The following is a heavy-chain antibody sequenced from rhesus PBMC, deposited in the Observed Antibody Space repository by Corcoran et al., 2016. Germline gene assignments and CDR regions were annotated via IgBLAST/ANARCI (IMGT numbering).Heavy chain of an antibody. Sequence: EVQLVESGGGLVQPGGSLRLSCAASGFTFSSSTLHWVRPASGKGLEWVGRKRSKSNNYEKGYTASVKGRYTIARDDAKNTAYLQMNSLKTEDTAVYYCAGYNMSYWGQGVLVTVSS. CDR1: GFTFSSST. V-gene: IGHV3-118*01. J-gene: IGHJ4*01. CDR3: AGYNMSY. CDR2: KRSKSNNYEK. D-gene: IGHD5-42*01.